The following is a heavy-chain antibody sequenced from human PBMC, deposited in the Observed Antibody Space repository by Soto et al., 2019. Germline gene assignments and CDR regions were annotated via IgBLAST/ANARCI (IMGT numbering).Heavy chain of an antibody. CDR3: ARAYLGRLPRRADYYYALDV. J-gene: IGHJ6*02. D-gene: IGHD1-26*01. Sequence: GGSLSLSFAASGLPFSTYDMHWVRHVPGKGLEWVSAIGSAHDPYYLGSVKGRFSISRENAKNSLYLQMNSLTTGDTAVYYCARAYLGRLPRRADYYYALDVWGQGTTVTVSS. V-gene: IGHV3-13*05. CDR1: GLPFSTYD. CDR2: IGSAHDP.